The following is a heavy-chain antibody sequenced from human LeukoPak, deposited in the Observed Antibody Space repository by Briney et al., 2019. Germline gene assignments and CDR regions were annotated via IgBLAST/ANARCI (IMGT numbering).Heavy chain of an antibody. D-gene: IGHD4-17*01. V-gene: IGHV3-30*04. CDR1: RFIFSNYA. CDR3: AREPTESYGDPYFDY. CDR2: ISYHGRDQ. Sequence: GGSLRLSCAASRFIFSNYAMHWVRQAPGKGLDWVAVISYHGRDQFYADSVKGRFTISRDSSKDTLYLQMNSLRAEDTAVYYCAREPTESYGDPYFDYWGQGTLVTVSS. J-gene: IGHJ4*02.